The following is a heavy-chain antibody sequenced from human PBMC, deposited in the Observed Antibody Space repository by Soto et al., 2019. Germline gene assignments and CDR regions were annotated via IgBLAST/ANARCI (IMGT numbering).Heavy chain of an antibody. J-gene: IGHJ4*02. CDR2: IRSKAYGGTT. D-gene: IGHD2-15*01. Sequence: EVQLVESGGGLVKPGRSLRLSCTASGFTFGDYAMSWFRQAPGKGLEWVGFIRSKAYGGTTEYAASVKGRFTISRDDSKSIAYLQMNSLKTEGTAVYYCTRDVIPYCSGGSCRGYWGLGTLVTVSS. CDR3: TRDVIPYCSGGSCRGY. V-gene: IGHV3-49*05. CDR1: GFTFGDYA.